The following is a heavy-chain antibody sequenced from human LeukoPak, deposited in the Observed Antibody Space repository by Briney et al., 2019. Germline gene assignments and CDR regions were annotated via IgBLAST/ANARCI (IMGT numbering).Heavy chain of an antibody. CDR3: ARDIVVVPAAPDWFDP. Sequence: GASVKVSCKASGYTFTSYDINWVRQAPGQGLEWMGWINPNSGGTNYAQKFQGRVTMTRDTSISTAYMELSRLRSDDTAVYYCARDIVVVPAAPDWFDPWGQGTLVTVSS. CDR2: INPNSGGT. CDR1: GYTFTSYD. D-gene: IGHD2-2*01. V-gene: IGHV1-2*02. J-gene: IGHJ5*02.